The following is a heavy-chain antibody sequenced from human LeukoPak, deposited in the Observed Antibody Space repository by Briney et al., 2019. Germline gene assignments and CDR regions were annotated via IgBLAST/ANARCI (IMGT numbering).Heavy chain of an antibody. V-gene: IGHV1-18*01. CDR2: ISAYNGNT. CDR1: GYTFTSYG. D-gene: IGHD2-2*01. J-gene: IGHJ6*03. CDR3: ARAVLGYCSSTSCPTSYYYYYMDV. Sequence: ASVKVSCKASGYTFTSYGISWVRQAPGQGLEWMGWISAYNGNTNYAQKFQGRVTITADESTSTAYMELSSLRSEDTAVYYCARAVLGYCSSTSCPTSYYYYYMDVWGKGTTVTVSS.